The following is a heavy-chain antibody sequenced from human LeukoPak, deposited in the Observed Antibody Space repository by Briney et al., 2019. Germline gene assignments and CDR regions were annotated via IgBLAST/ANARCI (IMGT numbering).Heavy chain of an antibody. J-gene: IGHJ3*02. D-gene: IGHD3-10*01. Sequence: GGSLRLSCAASGFTFSNAWMSWVRQAPGKGLEWVGRIKSKTDGGTTDYAAPVKGRFTISRDDSKNTLYLQMNSLKTEDTAVYYCTTDLLEFGELFYDAFDIWGQGTMVTVSS. CDR1: GFTFSNAW. V-gene: IGHV3-15*01. CDR3: TTDLLEFGELFYDAFDI. CDR2: IKSKTDGGTT.